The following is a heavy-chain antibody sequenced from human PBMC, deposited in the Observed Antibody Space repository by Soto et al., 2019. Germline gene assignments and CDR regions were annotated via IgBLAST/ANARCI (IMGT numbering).Heavy chain of an antibody. V-gene: IGHV5-51*01. CDR1: GYKFGSAW. J-gene: IGHJ6*02. CDR2: IKPGTSDI. CDR3: ARRGQTAVYYYYGMDV. Sequence: GESLKISCKGVGYKFGSAWIGWVRQMPGKGLEWMGLIKPGTSDIRYSPPFRDQVTISADEAVTTAYLQWSGLKASDSAMYYCARRGQTAVYYYYGMDVWGQGTTVTVSS.